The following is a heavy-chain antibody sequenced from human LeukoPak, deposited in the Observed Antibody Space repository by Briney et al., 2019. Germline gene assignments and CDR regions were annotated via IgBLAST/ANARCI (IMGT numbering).Heavy chain of an antibody. CDR2: ISWNSGSI. CDR1: GFTFDDNA. J-gene: IGHJ4*02. D-gene: IGHD5-18*01. V-gene: IGHV3-9*01. Sequence: PGRSLRLSCAASGFTFDDNAMHWVRQAPGKGLEWVSGISWNSGSIGYADSVKGRFTISRDNAKNSLYLQMNSLRAEDTALYYCAKDISYGYGQLSVYYFDYWGQGTLVTVSS. CDR3: AKDISYGYGQLSVYYFDY.